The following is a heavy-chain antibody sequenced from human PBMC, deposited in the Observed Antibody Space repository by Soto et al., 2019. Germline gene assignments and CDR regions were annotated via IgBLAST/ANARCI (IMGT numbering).Heavy chain of an antibody. CDR2: SYSGGIT. V-gene: IGHV4-59*01. J-gene: IGHJ3*01. Sequence: KPSETVALTCIVSGGSFSSYFWTWIRQPPGKGLEWLGYSYSGGITNYNPSLKSRVTISLDTSKNQFSLRLDSVTAADTALYLCARDVTRGCASVVWCLGTMVTVSS. CDR1: GGSFSSYF. CDR3: ARDVTRGCASVV. D-gene: IGHD3-10*01.